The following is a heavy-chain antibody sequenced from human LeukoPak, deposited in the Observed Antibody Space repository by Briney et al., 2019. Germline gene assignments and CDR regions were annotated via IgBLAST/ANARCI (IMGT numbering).Heavy chain of an antibody. CDR3: ASLSGGQTEFDY. CDR1: GFTFSSYS. J-gene: IGHJ4*02. Sequence: GGSLRLSCAASGFTFSSYSMNWVRQAPGKGLEWVSSISSSSSYIYYADSVKGRFTISRDNAKNSLYLQMNSLRAEDTAVYYCASLSGGQTEFDYWGQGTLVTVSS. CDR2: ISSSSSYI. D-gene: IGHD1-26*01. V-gene: IGHV3-21*01.